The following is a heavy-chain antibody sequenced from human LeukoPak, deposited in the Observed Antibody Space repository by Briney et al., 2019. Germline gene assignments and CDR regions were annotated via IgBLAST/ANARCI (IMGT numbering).Heavy chain of an antibody. D-gene: IGHD3-10*01. J-gene: IGHJ4*02. CDR3: FLTPGGGTSGSFDY. CDR1: GFTFSNYG. CDR2: IRYDGNNQ. V-gene: IGHV3-30*02. Sequence: PGGSLRLSCTASGFTFSNYGMHWVCQAPGKGLEWVAFIRYDGNNQYYADSVKGRFSISRDNSRNTLYLQMNGLRAEDMSIYYCFLTPGGGTSGSFDYWGQGTLVTVSS.